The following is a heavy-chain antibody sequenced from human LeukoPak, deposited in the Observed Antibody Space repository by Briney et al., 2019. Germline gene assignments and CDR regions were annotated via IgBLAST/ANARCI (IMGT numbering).Heavy chain of an antibody. CDR1: GFTLSSYG. CDR3: ARDRMRGSYGFDI. CDR2: ISSSSSTI. V-gene: IGHV3-48*01. Sequence: GGSLRLSCAASGFTLSSYGAHWVRQAPGKGLEWVSYISSSSSTIYYADSVKGRFTISRDNAKNSLYLQMNSLRAEDTAVYYCARDRMRGSYGFDIWGQGTMVTVSS. J-gene: IGHJ3*02. D-gene: IGHD3-16*01.